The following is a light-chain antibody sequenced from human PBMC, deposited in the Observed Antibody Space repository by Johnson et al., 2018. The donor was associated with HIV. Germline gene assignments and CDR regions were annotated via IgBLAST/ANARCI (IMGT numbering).Light chain of an antibody. V-gene: IGLV1-51*01. CDR1: NSNIGNNY. CDR3: GTWDGSRSGYV. Sequence: SVLTQPPSVSAAPGQKVSISCSGSNSNIGNNYVSWYQQLPGTAPKLLIYDDNKRPSGIPDRFPGSKSGTSATLGITGLQPGDEAEYYCGTWDGSRSGYVCGTGTMLTVL. J-gene: IGLJ1*01. CDR2: DDN.